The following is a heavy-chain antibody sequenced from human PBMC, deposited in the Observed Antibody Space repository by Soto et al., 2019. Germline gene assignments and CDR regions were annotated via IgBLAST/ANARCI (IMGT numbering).Heavy chain of an antibody. D-gene: IGHD4-17*01. J-gene: IGHJ4*02. CDR1: GGAISSGGYY. V-gene: IGHV4-31*03. CDR3: ERDLRFDY. Sequence: SENLSLTCTVSGGAISSGGYYWSWIRQHPGKGLEWIGCVYYSGSTYYNPSLKSRVTISVDTSKNQFSLKLSSVTAADTAVYYCERDLRFDYWGQGTLVTVSS. CDR2: VYYSGST.